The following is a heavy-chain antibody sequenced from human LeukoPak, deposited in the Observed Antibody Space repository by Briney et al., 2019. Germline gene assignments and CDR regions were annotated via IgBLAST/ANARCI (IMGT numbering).Heavy chain of an antibody. CDR3: ARALSDTSGYELAY. CDR1: GGTFSNYT. D-gene: IGHD3-22*01. J-gene: IGHJ4*02. V-gene: IGHV1-69*02. Sequence: GASVKVSCKASGGTFSNYTITWVRQAPGQGLEWMGRIIPGLGIINYAQKFQGRVTVTEDKSTSTAYMELSSLRADDTAVYYCARALSDTSGYELAYWGQGTLVTVSS. CDR2: IIPGLGII.